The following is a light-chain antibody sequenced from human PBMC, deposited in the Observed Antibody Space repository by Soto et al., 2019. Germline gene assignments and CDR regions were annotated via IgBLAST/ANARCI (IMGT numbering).Light chain of an antibody. Sequence: QPVLTQPPSVSGAPGQRVNFSCTGSSSNIGEDYDVHWYRQLPGTAPKLLIYGYINRPSRVPERFSGSKSGTSASLVITALQAEDEGHYYCQSYDSSLGAVVFGGGTKVTVL. CDR3: QSYDSSLGAVV. CDR2: GYI. V-gene: IGLV1-40*01. J-gene: IGLJ2*01. CDR1: SSNIGEDYD.